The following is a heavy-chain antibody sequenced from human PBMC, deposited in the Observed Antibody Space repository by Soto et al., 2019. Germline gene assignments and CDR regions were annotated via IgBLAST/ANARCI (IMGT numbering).Heavy chain of an antibody. CDR3: ARSRLQGDF. CDR2: INPNGGST. Sequence: QVQLVQSGAEVKKPGASVKVSCKASGYIFIHYYIHWVRQATVQGLEWMAIINPNGGSTNYEQKFQVIVTVTSDTSTSTVPMERNSLGSDDTAVYFCARSRLQGDFWGQGTLVTVSS. J-gene: IGHJ4*02. D-gene: IGHD2-21*01. CDR1: GYIFIHYY. V-gene: IGHV1-46*01.